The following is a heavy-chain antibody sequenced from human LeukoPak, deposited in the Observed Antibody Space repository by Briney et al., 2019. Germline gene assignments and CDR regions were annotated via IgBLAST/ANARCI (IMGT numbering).Heavy chain of an antibody. CDR2: ISGSGGST. J-gene: IGHJ4*02. D-gene: IGHD1-26*01. V-gene: IGHV3-23*01. CDR1: GFTFRSYG. CDR3: AKDPSFNMVGATVDY. Sequence: GGSLRLSCAASGFTFRSYGMSWVRQAPGKGLEWVSAISGSGGSTYYADSVKGRFTISRDNSKNTLYLQMNSLRAEDTAVYYCAKDPSFNMVGATVDYWGQGTLVTVSS.